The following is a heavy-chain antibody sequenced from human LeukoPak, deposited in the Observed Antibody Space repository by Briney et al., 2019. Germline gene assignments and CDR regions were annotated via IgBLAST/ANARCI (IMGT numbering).Heavy chain of an antibody. CDR3: ARDATTAAVAGNDYYYYGMDV. D-gene: IGHD6-19*01. CDR2: ISAYNGNT. J-gene: IGHJ6*02. V-gene: IGHV1-18*01. CDR1: GYTFTSYG. Sequence: ASVKVSCKASGYTFTSYGISWVRQAPGQGLEWMGWISAYNGNTNYAQKLQGRVTMTTDTSTSTAYMELRSLRSGDTAVYYCARDATTAAVAGNDYYYYGMDVWGQGTTVTVSS.